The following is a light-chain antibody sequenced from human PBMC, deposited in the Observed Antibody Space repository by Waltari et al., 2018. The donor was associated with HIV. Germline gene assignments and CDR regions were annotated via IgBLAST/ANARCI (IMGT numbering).Light chain of an antibody. CDR2: AAS. J-gene: IGKJ2*01. CDR1: QGIRND. Sequence: DIQMTQSPSSLSASVGDRVTITCRASQGIRNDLGWYQQKPGKAPKRLIYAASTRATGIPDRFSGSGSGTDFSLTISRLEPEDFAVYYCQQYGSSTSYTFGQGTKLEIK. CDR3: QQYGSSTSYT. V-gene: IGKV1-17*01.